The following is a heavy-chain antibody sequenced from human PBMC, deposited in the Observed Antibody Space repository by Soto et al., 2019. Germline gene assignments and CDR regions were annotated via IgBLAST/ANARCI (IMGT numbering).Heavy chain of an antibody. Sequence: SETLSLTCTVSGGSISSGDYYWSWIRQPPGKGLEWIGYIYYSGSTYYNPSLKSRVTISVDTSKHQFSLKLSSVTVADTAVYYCASQEFYGPCYWGQGTLVTVSS. V-gene: IGHV4-30-4*01. CDR3: ASQEFYGPCY. CDR1: GGSISSGDYY. CDR2: IYYSGST. J-gene: IGHJ4*02. D-gene: IGHD3-10*01.